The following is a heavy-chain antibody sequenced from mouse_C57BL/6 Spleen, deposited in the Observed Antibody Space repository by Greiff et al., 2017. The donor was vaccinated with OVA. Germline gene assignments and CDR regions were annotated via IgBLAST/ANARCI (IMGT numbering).Heavy chain of an antibody. CDR2: IYPGDGDT. D-gene: IGHD1-1*01. J-gene: IGHJ4*01. CDR1: GYAFSSYW. V-gene: IGHV1-80*01. CDR3: ARSYYYGSSSYAMDY. Sequence: QVQLQQSGAELVKPGASVKISCKASGYAFSSYWMSWVKQRPGKGLEWIGQIYPGDGDTNYNGKFKGKATLTADKSSSTAYMQLSSLTSEDSAVYFCARSYYYGSSSYAMDYWGQGTSVTVSS.